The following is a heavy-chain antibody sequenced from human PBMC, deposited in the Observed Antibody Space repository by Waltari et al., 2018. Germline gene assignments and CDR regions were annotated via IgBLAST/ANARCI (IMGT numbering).Heavy chain of an antibody. Sequence: QVQLVQSGAEVKKPGASVKVSCKASGYTFTGYSMHWVRQAPGQGLEWMGRINPNSGGTNDAQKFQGRVTMTSDTSISTAYMELSRLRSDDTAVYYCSRERSSSNAFDIWGQGTMVTVSS. D-gene: IGHD6-13*01. CDR2: INPNSGGT. CDR3: SRERSSSNAFDI. V-gene: IGHV1-2*06. J-gene: IGHJ3*02. CDR1: GYTFTGYS.